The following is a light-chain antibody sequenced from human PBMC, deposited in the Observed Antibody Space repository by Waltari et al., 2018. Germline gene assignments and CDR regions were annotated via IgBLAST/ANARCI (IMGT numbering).Light chain of an antibody. J-gene: IGKJ4*01. CDR1: QSVSNS. V-gene: IGKV3-11*01. Sequence: EIILTQSPATLSLSPGDRATLSCRASQSVSNSLSWYQQKPGQAPRLLIYDASTRATGIPARFSGSGSGTDVTLTIGSLEPEDCAVYFCLQRSNWPPTFGGGTTVEVK. CDR2: DAS. CDR3: LQRSNWPPT.